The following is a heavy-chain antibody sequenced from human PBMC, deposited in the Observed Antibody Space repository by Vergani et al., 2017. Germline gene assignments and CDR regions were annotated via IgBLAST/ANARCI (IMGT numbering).Heavy chain of an antibody. Sequence: QVQLQESGPGLVKPSETLSLTCTVSGGSISSYYWSWIRQPPGKGLEWIGYISYSGSTNYNPSLKSRVTISVDTSKNQFSLKLSSVTAADTAVYYCARSARTVAGTVFDYWGQGTLVTVSS. J-gene: IGHJ4*02. V-gene: IGHV4-59*08. CDR3: ARSARTVAGTVFDY. D-gene: IGHD6-19*01. CDR1: GGSISSYY. CDR2: ISYSGST.